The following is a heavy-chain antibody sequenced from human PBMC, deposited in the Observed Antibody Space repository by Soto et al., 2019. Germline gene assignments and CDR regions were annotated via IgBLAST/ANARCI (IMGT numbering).Heavy chain of an antibody. V-gene: IGHV4-30-4*01. CDR3: ARESLISIGESDY. Sequence: SETLSLTCTVSGGSISSVDYYWSWIRQPPGKGLEWIGYIYYSGSTYYNPSLKSRVTISVDTSKNQFSLKLSSVTAADTAVYYCARESLISIGESDYWGQGTLVTVSS. CDR2: IYYSGST. CDR1: GGSISSVDYY. D-gene: IGHD3-16*01. J-gene: IGHJ4*02.